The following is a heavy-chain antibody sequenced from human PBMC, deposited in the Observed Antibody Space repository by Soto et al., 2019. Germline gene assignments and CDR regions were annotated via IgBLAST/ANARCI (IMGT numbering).Heavy chain of an antibody. CDR1: GGSISNYY. D-gene: IGHD6-13*01. V-gene: IGHV4-4*07. CDR3: ARDYSSNWYSEL. CDR2: LYPSGST. J-gene: IGHJ4*02. Sequence: SETLSLTCTVSGGSISNYYWSWIRQPAGKGLEWIGRLYPSGSTNYNPPLKSRVTMSVDTSKNQFSLRLSSVTAADTAVYYCARDYSSNWYSELWGQGTLVTVSS.